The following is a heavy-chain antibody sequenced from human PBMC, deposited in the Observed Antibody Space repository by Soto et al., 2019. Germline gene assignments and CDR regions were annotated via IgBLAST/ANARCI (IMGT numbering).Heavy chain of an antibody. CDR3: AGGYCSGGSCYPTGAFDI. J-gene: IGHJ3*02. Sequence: SVKVSCKASGYTFTSSAMQWVRQARGQRLEWIGWIVVGSGNTNYAQKFQERVTITRDMSTSTAYMELSSLRSEDTAVYYCAGGYCSGGSCYPTGAFDIWGQGTMVTVSS. CDR2: IVVGSGNT. D-gene: IGHD2-15*01. V-gene: IGHV1-58*02. CDR1: GYTFTSSA.